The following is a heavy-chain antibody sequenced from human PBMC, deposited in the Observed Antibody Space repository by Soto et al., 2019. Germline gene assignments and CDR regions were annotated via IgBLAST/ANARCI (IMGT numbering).Heavy chain of an antibody. V-gene: IGHV1-69*12. J-gene: IGHJ4*02. CDR1: GGTFSSYA. CDR3: ARDGYYYDSSGYYYYSDY. D-gene: IGHD3-22*01. CDR2: IIPIFGTA. Sequence: QVQLVQSGAEVKKPGSSVKVSCKASGGTFSSYAISWVRQAPGQGLEWMGGIIPIFGTANYAQKFQGRVTITADESTSTAYMELSSLRSEDTAVYYCARDGYYYDSSGYYYYSDYWGQGTLVTVSS.